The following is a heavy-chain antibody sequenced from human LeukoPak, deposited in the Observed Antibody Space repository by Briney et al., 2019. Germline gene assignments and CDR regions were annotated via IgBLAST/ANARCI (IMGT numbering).Heavy chain of an antibody. Sequence: ASVKVSCKASGYTFTSYGISWVRQAPGQGLEWMGWISAYNGNTNYAQKLQGRVTMTTDTSTSTAYMELRSLRSDDTAVYYCARGPHTRYCSGGSCYYYYYGVDVWGQGTTVTVSS. J-gene: IGHJ6*02. D-gene: IGHD2-15*01. CDR2: ISAYNGNT. CDR1: GYTFTSYG. CDR3: ARGPHTRYCSGGSCYYYYYGVDV. V-gene: IGHV1-18*01.